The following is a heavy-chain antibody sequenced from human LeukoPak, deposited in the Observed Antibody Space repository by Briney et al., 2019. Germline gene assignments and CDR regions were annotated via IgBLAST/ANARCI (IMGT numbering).Heavy chain of an antibody. CDR3: ARAVYSGYDYEAQYFDY. V-gene: IGHV1-2*02. J-gene: IGHJ4*02. Sequence: ASVKVSCKASGYTFTGYYMHWVRQAPGQGLEWMGWINPNSGGTNYAQKLQGRVTMPRDTSISTAYMELSRLRSDDTAVYYCARAVYSGYDYEAQYFDYWGQGTLVTVSS. CDR2: INPNSGGT. CDR1: GYTFTGYY. D-gene: IGHD5-12*01.